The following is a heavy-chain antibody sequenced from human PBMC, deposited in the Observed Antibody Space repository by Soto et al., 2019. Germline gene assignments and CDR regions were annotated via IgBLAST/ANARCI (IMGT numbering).Heavy chain of an antibody. CDR3: AKDQFLEPPNSGCDFPLDY. Sequence: EVQLLESGGGLVQPGGSLRLSCAASGFTFSSYAMSWVRQAPGKGLEWVSAISGSGGSTYYADSVKGRFTISRDNSKNTLYMQLNSQRPEDPAVYYCAKDQFLEPPNSGCDFPLDYWGQGTLVTVSS. CDR1: GFTFSSYA. CDR2: ISGSGGST. J-gene: IGHJ4*02. V-gene: IGHV3-23*01. D-gene: IGHD5-12*01.